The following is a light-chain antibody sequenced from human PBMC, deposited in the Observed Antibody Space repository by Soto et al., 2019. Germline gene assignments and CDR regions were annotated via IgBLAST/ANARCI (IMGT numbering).Light chain of an antibody. CDR2: FNSDGSH. V-gene: IGLV4-69*01. CDR1: SGHSSYA. J-gene: IGLJ2*01. CDR3: QTWGTGIVV. Sequence: QPVLTQSPSASASLGASVKLTCTLSSGHSSYAIAWHQQQPEKGPRYLMKFNSDGSHSKGDGIPDRFSGSSSGAERYLTISSLQSEDEPDYYCQTWGTGIVVFGGGTKVTVL.